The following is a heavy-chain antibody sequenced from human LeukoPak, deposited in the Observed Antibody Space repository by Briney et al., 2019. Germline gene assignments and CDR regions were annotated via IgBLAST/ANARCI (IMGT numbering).Heavy chain of an antibody. J-gene: IGHJ4*02. CDR1: GFTFSSYA. V-gene: IGHV3-23*01. Sequence: GGSLRLSCAASGFTFSSYAMNWVRQAPGKGLEWVSGISDSGGRTFYADSVKGRFTISRDNSKNTLYLQMNSLRADDTAIYYCAKDLQVVKPFFFHYWGQGTLDPVSS. CDR2: ISDSGGRT. D-gene: IGHD2-15*01. CDR3: AKDLQVVKPFFFHY.